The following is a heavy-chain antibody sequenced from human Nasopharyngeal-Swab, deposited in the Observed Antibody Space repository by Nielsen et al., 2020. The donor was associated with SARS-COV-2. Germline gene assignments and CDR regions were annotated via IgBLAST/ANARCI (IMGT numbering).Heavy chain of an antibody. J-gene: IGHJ4*02. CDR1: GFTFSSDA. CDR3: AKGGGCSSTSCYTGFDY. Sequence: GGSLRLSCAASGFTFSSDAMSWVRQAPGKGLEWVSAISGSGGSTYYADSVKGRFTISRDNSKNTLYLQMNSLRAEGTAVYYCAKGGGCSSTSCYTGFDYWGQGTLVTVSS. CDR2: ISGSGGST. D-gene: IGHD2-2*02. V-gene: IGHV3-23*01.